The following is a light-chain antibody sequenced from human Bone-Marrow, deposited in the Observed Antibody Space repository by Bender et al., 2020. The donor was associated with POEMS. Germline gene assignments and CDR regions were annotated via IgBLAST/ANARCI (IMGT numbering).Light chain of an antibody. CDR1: ASDVGAYNY. CDR2: DVT. Sequence: QSALTQPASVSGSPGQSITISCTGTASDVGAYNYVSWYQQHPGKAPKLEIYDVTYRPSGVSDRFSGSKSGNTASLTISGLQADDEADYYCNSYPGIRPGAFGGGTKLTVL. CDR3: NSYPGIRPGA. V-gene: IGLV2-14*03. J-gene: IGLJ2*01.